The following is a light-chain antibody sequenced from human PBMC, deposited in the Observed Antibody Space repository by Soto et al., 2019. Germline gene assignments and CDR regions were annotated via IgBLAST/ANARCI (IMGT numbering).Light chain of an antibody. Sequence: EIVMTQSPATLSVSPGERATLSCRASQGVRSNLAWYQQKPGQAPRLLIYDASTRATGIPATFSGSGSGTEFTLTISSPQSEDFGVYFCQQYQNWRWPTFGQGTKLEIK. J-gene: IGKJ2*01. CDR3: QQYQNWRWPT. V-gene: IGKV3-15*01. CDR1: QGVRSN. CDR2: DAS.